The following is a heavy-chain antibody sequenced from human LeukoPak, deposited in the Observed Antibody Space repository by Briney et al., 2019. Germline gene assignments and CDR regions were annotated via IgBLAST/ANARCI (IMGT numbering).Heavy chain of an antibody. CDR3: ARQRITMVRGAPYFDY. Sequence: PSETLSLTCTVSGGSISSSSYYWGWIRQPPGKGLEWIGSIYYSGSTNYNPSLKSRVTISVDTSKNQFSLKLSSVTAADTAVYYCARQRITMVRGAPYFDYWGQGTLVTVSS. CDR1: GGSISSSSYY. J-gene: IGHJ4*02. V-gene: IGHV4-39*07. CDR2: IYYSGST. D-gene: IGHD3-10*01.